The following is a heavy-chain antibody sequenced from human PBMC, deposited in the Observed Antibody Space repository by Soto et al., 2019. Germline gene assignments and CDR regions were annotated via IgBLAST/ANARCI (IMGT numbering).Heavy chain of an antibody. CDR3: AXLEVEDIVVVPADRFDY. J-gene: IGHJ4*02. V-gene: IGHV1-69*01. CDR2: IIPIFGTA. D-gene: IGHD2-2*01. CDR1: GGTFSSYA. Sequence: SSVKVSCKASGGTFSSYAISWVLQAPGQGLEWMGGIIPIFGTANYAQKFQGRVTITADESTSTAYMELSSLRSEDTAVYYCAXLEVEDIVVVPADRFDYWGQGTLVTVSS.